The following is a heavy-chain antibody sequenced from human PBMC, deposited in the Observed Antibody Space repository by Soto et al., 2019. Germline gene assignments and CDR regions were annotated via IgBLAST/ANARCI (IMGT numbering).Heavy chain of an antibody. V-gene: IGHV3-48*03. CDR3: ARVRGGPMDV. Sequence: SGGSLRLSCAASGFTLSSYEMNWVRQAPGKGLEWVSYISSSGSTIYYADSVKGRFTISRDNAKNSLYLQMNSLRAEDTAVYYCARVRGGPMDVWGQGTTVTVSS. J-gene: IGHJ6*02. CDR2: ISSSGSTI. CDR1: GFTLSSYE. D-gene: IGHD3-10*01.